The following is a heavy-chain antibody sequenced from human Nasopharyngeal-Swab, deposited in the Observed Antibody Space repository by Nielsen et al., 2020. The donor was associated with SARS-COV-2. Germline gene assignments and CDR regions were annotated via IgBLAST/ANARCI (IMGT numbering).Heavy chain of an antibody. CDR2: IYYSGST. CDR3: ARHRPDCSSTSCYISHYYYMDV. V-gene: IGHV4-39*01. J-gene: IGHJ6*03. Sequence: VRQMPGKGLVWVGSIYYSGSTYYNPSLKSRVTISVDTSKNQFSLKLSSVTAADTAVYYCARHRPDCSSTSCYISHYYYMDVWGKGTTVTVSS. D-gene: IGHD2-2*02.